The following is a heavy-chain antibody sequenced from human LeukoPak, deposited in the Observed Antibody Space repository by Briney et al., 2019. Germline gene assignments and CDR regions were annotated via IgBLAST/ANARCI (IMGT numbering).Heavy chain of an antibody. CDR1: GYIFTNYY. V-gene: IGHV1-46*01. CDR2: INPSGSST. D-gene: IGHD6-19*01. J-gene: IGHJ5*02. CDR3: ASQSSGWPREDWFDP. Sequence: ASVKVSCKASGYIFTNYYMNWVRQAPGQGLEWMGIINPSGSSTTYAQKFQGRVTMTRDTSTSTVYMELSSLRSEDTAVYYCASQSSGWPREDWFDPWGQGTLVTVSS.